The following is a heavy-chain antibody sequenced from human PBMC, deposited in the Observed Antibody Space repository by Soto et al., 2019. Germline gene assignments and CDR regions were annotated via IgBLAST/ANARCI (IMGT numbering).Heavy chain of an antibody. D-gene: IGHD3-22*01. V-gene: IGHV4-39*01. CDR3: ARSMHYSDGSNYSPFDY. J-gene: IGHJ4*02. CDR1: GGSISSSSYY. Sequence: PSETLSLTCTVSGGSISSSSYYWGWIRQPPGKGLEWIGSIYYSGYTYYNPSLKSRVTISVDTSKNQFSLKLSSVTAADTAVYYCARSMHYSDGSNYSPFDYWGQGTLVTVSS. CDR2: IYYSGYT.